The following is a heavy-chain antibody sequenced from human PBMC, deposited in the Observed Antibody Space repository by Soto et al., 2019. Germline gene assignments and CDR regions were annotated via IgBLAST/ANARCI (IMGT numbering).Heavy chain of an antibody. CDR3: ARDPEKSDFWSGYYGYWYYGMDV. V-gene: IGHV1-18*04. Sequence: ASVKVSCKASGYTFTSYGISWVRQAPGRGLEWMGWISAYNGNTNYAQKLQGRVTMTTDTSTSTAYMELRSLRSDDTAVYYCARDPEKSDFWSGYYGYWYYGMDVWGQGTTVTVSS. CDR2: ISAYNGNT. D-gene: IGHD3-3*01. J-gene: IGHJ6*02. CDR1: GYTFTSYG.